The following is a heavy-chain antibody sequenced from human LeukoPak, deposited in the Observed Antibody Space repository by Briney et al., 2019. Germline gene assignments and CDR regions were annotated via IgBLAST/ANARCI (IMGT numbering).Heavy chain of an antibody. CDR2: IYYSGST. CDR1: GGSISSGGYY. CDR3: ARLSVVTGIDY. V-gene: IGHV4-31*03. D-gene: IGHD4-23*01. J-gene: IGHJ4*02. Sequence: SETLSLTCTVSGGSISSGGYYWSWIRQHPGKGLEWIGYIYYSGSTYYNPSLKSRVTISVDTSKNQFSLKLSSVTAADTAVYYCARLSVVTGIDYWAREPWSPSPQ.